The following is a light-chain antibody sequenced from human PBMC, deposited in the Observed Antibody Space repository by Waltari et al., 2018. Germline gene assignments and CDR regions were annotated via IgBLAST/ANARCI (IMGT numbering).Light chain of an antibody. CDR3: QQSKEVPFT. V-gene: IGKV1-39*01. CDR1: QTLTTY. Sequence: DLQLTPSPSYLSASVGYRLTITCRASQTLTTYLNWYQQRPGTAPKFLIYAASNLETGVPSRFSGGGSGTDFTLTISGLQPDDFATYYCQQSKEVPFTFGQGTKLEIK. CDR2: AAS. J-gene: IGKJ2*01.